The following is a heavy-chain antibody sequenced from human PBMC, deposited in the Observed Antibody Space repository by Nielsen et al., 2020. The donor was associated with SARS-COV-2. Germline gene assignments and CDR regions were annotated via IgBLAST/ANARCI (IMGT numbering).Heavy chain of an antibody. CDR3: ARGQGVTIFGPYTHYGMDV. J-gene: IGHJ6*02. D-gene: IGHD3-3*01. Sequence: GESLKISCAASGFTFSSYAINWVRQAPGKGLEWVSCISSDGTYISYADSVKGRFTISRDNAKNSLYLQMNSLRAEDTAVYYCARGQGVTIFGPYTHYGMDVWGQGTTVTVSS. V-gene: IGHV3-21*04. CDR1: GFTFSSYA. CDR2: ISSDGTYI.